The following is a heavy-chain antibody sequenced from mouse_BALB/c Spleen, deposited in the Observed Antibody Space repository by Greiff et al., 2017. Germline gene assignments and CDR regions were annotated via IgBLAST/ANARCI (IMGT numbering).Heavy chain of an antibody. CDR1: GFTISSFG. CDR3: ASDGYHYYYAMDY. V-gene: IGHV5-17*02. Sequence: EVQLVESGGGLVQPGGSRKLSCAASGFTISSFGMHWVRQAPEKGLEWVAYISSGSSTIYYADTVKGRFTISRDNPKNTLFLQMTSLRSEDTAMYYCASDGYHYYYAMDYWGQGTSVTVSS. D-gene: IGHD2-3*01. J-gene: IGHJ4*01. CDR2: ISSGSSTI.